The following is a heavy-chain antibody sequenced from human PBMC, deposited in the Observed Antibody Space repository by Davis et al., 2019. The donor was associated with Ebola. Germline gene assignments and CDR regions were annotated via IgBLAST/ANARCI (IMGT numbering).Heavy chain of an antibody. CDR1: GGSISSYY. D-gene: IGHD6-19*01. CDR2: IYYSGST. V-gene: IGHV4-59*08. CDR3: ARQTGYSSGWYSNWFDP. Sequence: SETLSLTCTVSGGSISSYYWSWIRQPPGQGLEWIGYIYYSGSTNYNPSLKSRVTISVDTSKNQFSLKLSSVTAADTAVYYCARQTGYSSGWYSNWFDPWGQGTLVTVSS. J-gene: IGHJ5*02.